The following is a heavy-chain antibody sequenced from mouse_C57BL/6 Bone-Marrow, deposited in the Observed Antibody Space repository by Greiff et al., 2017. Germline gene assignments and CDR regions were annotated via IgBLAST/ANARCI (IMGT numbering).Heavy chain of an antibody. CDR1: GYTFTSYW. J-gene: IGHJ3*01. V-gene: IGHV1-74*01. CDR2: LHPSDSDT. Sequence: QVQLQQPGAELVQPGASVKVSCKASGYTFTSYWMHWVKQRPGQGLEWIGRLHPSDSDTNYNQKFKGKATLTVDKSSSPAYMQLSSLTSEDSAVYYCAIRPGFAYWGQGTLVTVSA. CDR3: AIRPGFAY.